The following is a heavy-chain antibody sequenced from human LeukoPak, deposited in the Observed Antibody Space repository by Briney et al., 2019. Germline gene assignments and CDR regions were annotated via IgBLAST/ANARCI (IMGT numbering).Heavy chain of an antibody. CDR3: AKFLAPETYQLLLGF. D-gene: IGHD2-2*01. CDR2: ISGSGGST. Sequence: GGSLRLSCAASGFTFSSHAMSWVRQAPGKGLEWVSDISGSGGSTYYEDSVKGRFTISRDNSKNTLYLQMNSLRAEDTAVYYSAKFLAPETYQLLLGFWGQGTLVTVSS. CDR1: GFTFSSHA. V-gene: IGHV3-23*01. J-gene: IGHJ4*02.